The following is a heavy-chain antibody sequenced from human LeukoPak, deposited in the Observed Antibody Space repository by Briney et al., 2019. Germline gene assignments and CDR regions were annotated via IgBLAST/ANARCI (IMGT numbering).Heavy chain of an antibody. J-gene: IGHJ4*02. V-gene: IGHV3-53*01. CDR1: GFTDSINY. D-gene: IGHD3-9*01. Sequence: GGSLGLFCAVSGFTDSINYMIWVSDPPGKGLVWGSVISSGGSTYYADSVKGRFTISRDNSKNTLYLQMNSLRAEDTAVYYCARDQPRGILTGYYRGSDWGQGTLVTVSS. CDR2: ISSGGST. CDR3: ARDQPRGILTGYYRGSD.